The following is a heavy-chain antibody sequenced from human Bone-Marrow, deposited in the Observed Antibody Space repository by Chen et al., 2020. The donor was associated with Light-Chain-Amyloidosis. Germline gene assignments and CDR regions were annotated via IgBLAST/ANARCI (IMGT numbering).Heavy chain of an antibody. D-gene: IGHD5-12*01. Sequence: EVQLEQSGPEVKKPGESLKISCKGSGYTFPNYWIGRVRQMPGKGLEWMGVIYPDYSDARYSPSFEGQVTISADKSITTAYLQWRSLKASDTAMYYCARRRDGYNFDYWGQGTLVTVSS. J-gene: IGHJ4*02. CDR3: ARRRDGYNFDY. CDR2: IYPDYSDA. V-gene: IGHV5-51*01. CDR1: GYTFPNYW.